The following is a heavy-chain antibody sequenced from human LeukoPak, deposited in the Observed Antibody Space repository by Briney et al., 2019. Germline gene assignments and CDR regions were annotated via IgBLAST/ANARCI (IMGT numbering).Heavy chain of an antibody. CDR3: AKGDIVVVPAVKLRVGMDV. Sequence: GRSLRLSCAASGFTFSSYGMHWVRQAPGKGLEWVAVISYDGSNKYYADSVKGRFTTSRDNSKNTLYLQMNSLRAEDTAVYYCAKGDIVVVPAVKLRVGMDVWGKGTTVTVSS. CDR1: GFTFSSYG. V-gene: IGHV3-30*18. D-gene: IGHD2-2*01. CDR2: ISYDGSNK. J-gene: IGHJ6*04.